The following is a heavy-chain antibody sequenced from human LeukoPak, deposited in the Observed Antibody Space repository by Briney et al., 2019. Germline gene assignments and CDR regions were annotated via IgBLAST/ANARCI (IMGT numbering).Heavy chain of an antibody. V-gene: IGHV3-30*18. Sequence: PGGSLRLSCAASGFTFSSYGMHWVRQAPGKGLEWVAVISYDGSNKYYADSVKGRFTTSRDNSKNTLYLQMNSLRAEDTAVYYCAKALPRIVGATEGVDYWGQGTLVTVSS. J-gene: IGHJ4*02. D-gene: IGHD1-26*01. CDR3: AKALPRIVGATEGVDY. CDR1: GFTFSSYG. CDR2: ISYDGSNK.